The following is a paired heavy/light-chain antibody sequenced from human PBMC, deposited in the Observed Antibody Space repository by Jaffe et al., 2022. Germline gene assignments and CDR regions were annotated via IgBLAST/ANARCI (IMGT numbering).Light chain of an antibody. J-gene: IGKJ2*01. CDR1: QSVSSSY. Sequence: EIVLTQSPGTLSLSPGERATLSCRASQSVSSSYLAWYQQKPGQAPRLLIYGASSRATGIPDRFSGSGSGTDFTLTISRLEPEDFAVYYCQQYGSSPETFGQGTKLEIK. CDR2: GAS. CDR3: QQYGSSPET. V-gene: IGKV3-20*01.
Heavy chain of an antibody. J-gene: IGHJ4*02. CDR1: GFTFSSYW. D-gene: IGHD3-22*01. V-gene: IGHV3-74*01. CDR2: INSDGSST. CDR3: AKAYYYDSSGYYSSLRDYFDY. Sequence: EVQLVESGGGLVQPGGSLRLSCAASGFTFSSYWMHWVRQAPGKGLVWVSRINSDGSSTSYADSVKGRFTISRDNAKNTLYLQMNSLRAEDTAVYYCAKAYYYDSSGYYSSLRDYFDYWGQGTLVTVSS.